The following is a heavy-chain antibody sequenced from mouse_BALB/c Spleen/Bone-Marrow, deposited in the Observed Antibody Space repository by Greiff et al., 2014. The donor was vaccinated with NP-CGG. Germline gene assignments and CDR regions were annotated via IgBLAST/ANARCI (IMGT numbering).Heavy chain of an antibody. CDR2: ILPGSCST. V-gene: IGHV1-9*01. CDR1: GYTFSSYW. CDR3: ARRLLYYFDY. Sequence: VKLQESGAELMKPGASVKISCKATGYTFSSYWIEWVKQRPGHGLEWIGEILPGSCSTNYNEKFKGKATFTADTSSNTAYMQLSSLTSEDSAVYYCARRLLYYFDYWGQGTTLTVS. D-gene: IGHD1-2*01. J-gene: IGHJ2*01.